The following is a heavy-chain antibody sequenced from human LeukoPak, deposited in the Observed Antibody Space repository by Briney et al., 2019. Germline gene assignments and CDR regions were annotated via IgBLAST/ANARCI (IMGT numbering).Heavy chain of an antibody. V-gene: IGHV1-18*01. J-gene: IGHJ6*02. Sequence: ASVKVSCKASGYPFTSYGISWVRKAPGQGLEWMEWISAYNGNTNYAQKLQGRVTMTTDTSTSTAYMELRSLRSDDTAVYYCARWAEQYSSSWYLGYYYGMDVWGQGTTVTVSS. CDR1: GYPFTSYG. CDR2: ISAYNGNT. CDR3: ARWAEQYSSSWYLGYYYGMDV. D-gene: IGHD6-13*01.